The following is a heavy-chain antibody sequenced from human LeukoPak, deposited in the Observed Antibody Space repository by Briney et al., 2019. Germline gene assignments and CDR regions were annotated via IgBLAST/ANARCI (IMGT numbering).Heavy chain of an antibody. J-gene: IGHJ4*02. Sequence: PGGSLRLSCAASGFTFSSYAMSWVRQAPGKGLEWVSAISGSGGSTYYADSVKGRFIISRDSSKNTLYLQMNSLRAEDTAVYYCARDPKRYYFDYWGQGTLVTVSS. CDR2: ISGSGGST. CDR3: ARDPKRYYFDY. V-gene: IGHV3-23*01. D-gene: IGHD5-24*01. CDR1: GFTFSSYA.